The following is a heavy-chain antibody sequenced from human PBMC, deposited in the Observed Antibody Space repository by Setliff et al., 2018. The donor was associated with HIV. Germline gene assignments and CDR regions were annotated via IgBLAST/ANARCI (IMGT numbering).Heavy chain of an antibody. J-gene: IGHJ4*02. CDR2: IGSGSGFL. CDR1: GFSFSTFV. D-gene: IGHD2-2*01. Sequence: GESLKISCAAPGFSFSTFVMNWVRQAPGKGLEWVSSIGSGSGFLYYADSVKGRFTISRDNAKNSLYLQMDSLRVEDTAVYYCTRDLYSSSWAHWGQGMLVTVSS. V-gene: IGHV3-21*01. CDR3: TRDLYSSSWAH.